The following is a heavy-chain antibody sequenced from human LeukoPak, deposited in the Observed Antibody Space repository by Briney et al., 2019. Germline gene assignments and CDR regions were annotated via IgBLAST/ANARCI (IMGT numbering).Heavy chain of an antibody. D-gene: IGHD3-22*01. CDR3: ATDPSRRYYYDSSGNGMDV. CDR1: GYTLTELS. Sequence: ASVKVSCKVSGYTLTELSMHWVRQAPGKGLEWMGGFDPEDGETIYAQKFQGRVTMTEDTSTDTAYMELSSLRSEDTAVYYCATDPSRRYYYDSSGNGMDVWGQGATVTVSS. CDR2: FDPEDGET. V-gene: IGHV1-24*01. J-gene: IGHJ6*02.